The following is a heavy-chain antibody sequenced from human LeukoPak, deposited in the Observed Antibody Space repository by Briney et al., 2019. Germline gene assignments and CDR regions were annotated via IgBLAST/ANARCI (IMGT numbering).Heavy chain of an antibody. V-gene: IGHV3-21*04. CDR1: GFTFSTYS. Sequence: GGSLRLSCAASGFTFSTYSMNWVRQAPGKGLEWVSSISSSSSYIYYADSVKGRFTISRDNAKNSLFLQMNSLRAEDTAVYYCAKENFYYDYVWGSNYWGQGTLVTVSS. D-gene: IGHD3-16*01. CDR3: AKENFYYDYVWGSNY. J-gene: IGHJ4*02. CDR2: ISSSSSYI.